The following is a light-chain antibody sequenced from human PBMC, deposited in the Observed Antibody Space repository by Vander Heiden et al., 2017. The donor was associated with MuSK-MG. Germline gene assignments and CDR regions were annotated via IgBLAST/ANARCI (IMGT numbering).Light chain of an antibody. Sequence: DIQMTQSPSSLSASVGDRVTLTCRASQTISSYLHWYQQKPGKAPKLLIYAASNLQSGVPSRFSGSGSGTDFTLTISSLQPEDFATYYCQQCYSTPRTFGQGTKVEIK. CDR3: QQCYSTPRT. J-gene: IGKJ1*01. CDR1: QTISSY. V-gene: IGKV1-39*01. CDR2: AAS.